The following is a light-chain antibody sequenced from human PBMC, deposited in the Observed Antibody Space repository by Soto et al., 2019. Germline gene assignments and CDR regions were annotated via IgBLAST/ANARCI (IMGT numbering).Light chain of an antibody. V-gene: IGLV1-44*01. CDR3: AAWDDSLSGYV. CDR2: SYN. Sequence: QSVLTQPPSASGTPGQRVTISCSGSSSNIGSNTVNWYQQLPGTAPKLLIYSYNQRPSGVPDRFSDSKSGTSASLAIRGLQSEDEADYYCAAWDDSLSGYVFGTGTKLTVL. CDR1: SSNIGSNT. J-gene: IGLJ1*01.